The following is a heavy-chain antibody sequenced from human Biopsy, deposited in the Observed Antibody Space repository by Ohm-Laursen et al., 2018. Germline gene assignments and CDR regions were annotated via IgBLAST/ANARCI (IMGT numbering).Heavy chain of an antibody. Sequence: GASVKVSCKASGYTFAGYYLHWVQQAPGHGLEWMGWINPNSGNANYAQSFQGRLTVTRDTSISTAYMELTSLTFDDTAIYYCARVPAYPSIDGYYGLDLWGQGTTVTVSS. CDR3: ARVPAYPSIDGYYGLDL. J-gene: IGHJ6*02. CDR1: GYTFAGYY. V-gene: IGHV1-2*02. D-gene: IGHD3-9*01. CDR2: INPNSGNA.